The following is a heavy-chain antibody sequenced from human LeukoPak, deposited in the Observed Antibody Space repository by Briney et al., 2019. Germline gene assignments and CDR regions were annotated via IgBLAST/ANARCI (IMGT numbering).Heavy chain of an antibody. CDR3: AKVLPGYCSSTSCFNFDY. D-gene: IGHD2-2*01. CDR2: ISGSGGST. J-gene: IGHJ4*02. V-gene: IGHV3-23*01. CDR1: GFTFSSYA. Sequence: GGSLRLSCAASGFTFSSYAMSWVRQAPGKGLEWVSAISGSGGSTYYADSVKGRCTISRDNSKNTLYLQMNSLRAEDTAVYYCAKVLPGYCSSTSCFNFDYWGQGTLVTVSS.